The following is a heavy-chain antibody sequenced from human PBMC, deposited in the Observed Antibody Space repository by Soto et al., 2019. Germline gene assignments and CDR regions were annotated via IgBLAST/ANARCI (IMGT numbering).Heavy chain of an antibody. Sequence: TLSLTCTVSGGSISSSSYYWGWIRQPPGKGLEWIGSIYYSGSTYYNPSLKSRVTISVGTSKNQFSLKLSSVTAADTAVYYCARRLDSSSSWYYYGMDVWGQGTTVTVS. V-gene: IGHV4-39*01. CDR1: GGSISSSSYY. CDR3: ARRLDSSSSWYYYGMDV. D-gene: IGHD6-6*01. CDR2: IYYSGST. J-gene: IGHJ6*02.